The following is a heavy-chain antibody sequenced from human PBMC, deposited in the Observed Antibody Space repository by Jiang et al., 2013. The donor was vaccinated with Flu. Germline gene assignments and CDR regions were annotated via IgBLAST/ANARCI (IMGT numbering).Heavy chain of an antibody. Sequence: TLSLTCTVSGDSISSSSYYWGWIRQPPGKGLEWIASISYSGSTYNNPSLKSRVTISVDTSKNQFSLKLSSVTAADTAVYYCARDLNTASEQWLARRYYGMDVWGQGTTVTVSS. CDR3: ARDLNTASEQWLARRYYGMDV. V-gene: IGHV4-39*07. CDR1: GDSISSSSYY. D-gene: IGHD6-19*01. J-gene: IGHJ6*02. CDR2: ISYSGST.